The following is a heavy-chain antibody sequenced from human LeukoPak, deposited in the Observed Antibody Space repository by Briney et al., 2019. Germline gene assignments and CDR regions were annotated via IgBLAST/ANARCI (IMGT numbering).Heavy chain of an antibody. CDR2: INPNSGGT. CDR1: GYTFTSYG. J-gene: IGHJ3*02. D-gene: IGHD6-19*01. CDR3: ATHPSYSSGWFSPLDAFDI. V-gene: IGHV1-2*02. Sequence: ASVKVSCKASGYTFTSYGISWVRQAPGQGLEWMGWINPNSGGTNYAQKFQGRVTMTRDTSISTAYMELSRLRSDDTAVYYCATHPSYSSGWFSPLDAFDIWGQGTMVTVSS.